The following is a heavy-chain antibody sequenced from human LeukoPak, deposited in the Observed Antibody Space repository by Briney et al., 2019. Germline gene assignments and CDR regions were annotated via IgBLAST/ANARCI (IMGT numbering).Heavy chain of an antibody. CDR1: GGSVTSHQYY. CDR2: ISASVSA. V-gene: IGHV4-61*10. CDR3: ARVRDGFPLAFDV. J-gene: IGHJ3*01. D-gene: IGHD5-24*01. Sequence: PSETLSLTCSVSGGSVTSHQYYWRWIRQPAGKGLDWLGRISASVSADYHPSLKSRVTISLDTSKNQFSLEVRSVTTADTAVYYCARVRDGFPLAFDVWGQGTMVTVSS.